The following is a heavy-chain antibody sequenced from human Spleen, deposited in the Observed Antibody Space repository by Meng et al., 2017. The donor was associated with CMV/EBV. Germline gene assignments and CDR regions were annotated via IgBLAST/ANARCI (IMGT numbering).Heavy chain of an antibody. Sequence: SFSGYYWSWIRQPPGKGLEWIGEINHSGSTNYNPSLKSRVTISVDTSKNQFSLKLSSVTAADTAVYYCARVLADSVVVPAAIHFDYWGQGTLVTVSS. J-gene: IGHJ4*02. CDR2: INHSGST. V-gene: IGHV4-34*01. CDR1: SFSGYY. CDR3: ARVLADSVVVPAAIHFDY. D-gene: IGHD2-2*01.